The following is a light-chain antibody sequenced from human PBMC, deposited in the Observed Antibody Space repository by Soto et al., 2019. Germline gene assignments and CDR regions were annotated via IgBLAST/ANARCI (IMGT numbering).Light chain of an antibody. CDR2: DVS. V-gene: IGKV1-33*01. CDR3: RQLHSYPVT. J-gene: IGKJ5*01. Sequence: IQMTQSPSSLSASVGDRVTITCQASQDISNFLNWYHQTPGKAPRLLIYDVSNLQPGVASRFSGSGSGTDFTLTISSLQPEDSATYYCRQLHSYPVTFGHGTRLEIK. CDR1: QDISNF.